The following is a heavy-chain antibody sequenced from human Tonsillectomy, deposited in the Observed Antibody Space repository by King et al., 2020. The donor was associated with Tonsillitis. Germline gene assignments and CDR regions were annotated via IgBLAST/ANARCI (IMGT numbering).Heavy chain of an antibody. J-gene: IGHJ4*02. V-gene: IGHV3-15*01. CDR3: TTTGDYDYVWGSYRPLYFDY. CDR2: IKRKTDGGTT. Sequence: QLVQSGGGLVKPGGSLRLSCAASGFSFSNAWMNWVRQAPGKGLEWVGRIKRKTDGGTTDYAAPVKGRFTISRDDSKNTLYLQMNSLKTEDKAVYDCTTTGDYDYVWGSYRPLYFDYWGQGTLVTVSS. CDR1: GFSFSNAW. D-gene: IGHD3-16*02.